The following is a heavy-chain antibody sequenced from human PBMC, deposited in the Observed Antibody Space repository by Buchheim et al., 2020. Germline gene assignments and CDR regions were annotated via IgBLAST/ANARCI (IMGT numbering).Heavy chain of an antibody. D-gene: IGHD3-10*01. J-gene: IGHJ4*02. V-gene: IGHV3-11*04. CDR2: ISRGGSVT. CDR3: ARDKGRTARFEPLDF. Sequence: QVHLVESGGDLVKPGGSLRLSCAASGFTFSDYYMTWVRQAPGKGLEWVSYISRGGSVTYYADSVKGRFTISRDNAKNSLYLQMNSLTAEDTAVYYCARDKGRTARFEPLDFWGQGTL. CDR1: GFTFSDYY.